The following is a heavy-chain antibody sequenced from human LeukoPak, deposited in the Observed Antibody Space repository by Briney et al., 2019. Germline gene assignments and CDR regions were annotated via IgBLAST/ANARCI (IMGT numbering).Heavy chain of an antibody. D-gene: IGHD2-2*01. CDR1: GGSISSYY. Sequence: TPSETLSLTCTVSGGSISSYYWSWIRQPAGKGLEWIGRIYTSGSTNYNPSLKSRVTMSVDTSKNQFSLKLSSVTAADTAVYYCAREVEGEVGTSYYYYYMDVWGKGTTVTISS. V-gene: IGHV4-4*07. CDR2: IYTSGST. CDR3: AREVEGEVGTSYYYYYMDV. J-gene: IGHJ6*03.